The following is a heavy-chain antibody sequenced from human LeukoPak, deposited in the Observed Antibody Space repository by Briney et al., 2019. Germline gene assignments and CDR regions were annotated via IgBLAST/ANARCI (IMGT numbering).Heavy chain of an antibody. CDR3: ARRGAIRYFDWLGFDY. CDR2: IYTSGST. Sequence: PSETLSLTCTVSGGSISSGSYYWSWIRQPAGKGLEWIGRIYTSGSTNYNPSLKSRVTISVDTSKNQFSLKLSSVTAADTAVYYCARRGAIRYFDWLGFDYWGQGTLVTVSS. CDR1: GGSISSGSYY. D-gene: IGHD3-9*01. J-gene: IGHJ4*02. V-gene: IGHV4-61*02.